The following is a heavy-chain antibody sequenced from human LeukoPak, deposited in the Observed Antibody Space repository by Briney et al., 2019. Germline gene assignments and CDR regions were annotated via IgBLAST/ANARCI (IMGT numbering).Heavy chain of an antibody. CDR2: ISAYNGNT. Sequence: ASVKVSCKASGYTFTSYGFSWVRQAPGQGLEWMGWISAYNGNTHYAQKLQDRVTVTTDTSTSTAYMELRSLRSDDTAVYYCARGPIAAAGTWHNWFDPWGQGTLVTVSS. J-gene: IGHJ5*02. D-gene: IGHD6-13*01. CDR1: GYTFTSYG. CDR3: ARGPIAAAGTWHNWFDP. V-gene: IGHV1-18*01.